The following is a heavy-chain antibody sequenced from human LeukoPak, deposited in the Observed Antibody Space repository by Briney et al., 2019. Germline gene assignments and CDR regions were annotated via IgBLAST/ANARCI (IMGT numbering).Heavy chain of an antibody. CDR2: IYQSGST. CDR3: ARLRSPGDFDY. CDR1: GYSIRNGYN. Sequence: SETLSLTCTVSGYSIRNGYNWGWIRLSPGKGLEWLGSIYQSGSTYDNPSLKSRVTISVDTSKNQFSLNLNSVTAADTAVYYCARLRSPGDFDYWGQGTLVTVSS. D-gene: IGHD1-26*01. J-gene: IGHJ4*02. V-gene: IGHV4-38-2*02.